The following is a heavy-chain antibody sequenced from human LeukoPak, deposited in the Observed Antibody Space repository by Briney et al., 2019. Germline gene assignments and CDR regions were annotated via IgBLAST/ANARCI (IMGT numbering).Heavy chain of an antibody. CDR2: ISGSGGST. J-gene: IGHJ4*02. Sequence: GGSLRLSCAASGFTFSSYSMNWVRQAPGKGLEWVSAISGSGGSTYYADSVKGRFTISRDNSKNTLYLQMNSLGAEDTAVYYCAKEEVQDYFDYWGQGTLVTVSS. CDR3: AKEEVQDYFDY. CDR1: GFTFSSYS. V-gene: IGHV3-23*01.